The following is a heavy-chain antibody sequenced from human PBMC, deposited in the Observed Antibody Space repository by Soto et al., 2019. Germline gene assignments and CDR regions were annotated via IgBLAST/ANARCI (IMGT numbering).Heavy chain of an antibody. D-gene: IGHD3-9*01. J-gene: IGHJ4*02. CDR3: SRGGPYYDILTGYYTDFDY. Sequence: GGSLRLSCAASGFTVSSNYMSWVRQAPGKGLEWVSVIYSGGSTYYADSVKGRFTISRDNSKNTLYLQMNSLRAEDTAVYYCSRGGPYYDILTGYYTDFDYWGQGTLVTVSS. V-gene: IGHV3-66*01. CDR1: GFTVSSNY. CDR2: IYSGGST.